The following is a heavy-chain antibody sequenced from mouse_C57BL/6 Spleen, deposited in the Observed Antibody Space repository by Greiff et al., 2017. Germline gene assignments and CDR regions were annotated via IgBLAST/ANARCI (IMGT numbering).Heavy chain of an antibody. Sequence: DVKLVESGGGLVKPGGSLKLSCAASGFTFSDYGMHWVRQAPEKGLEWVAYISSGSSTIYYADTVKGRFTISRDNAKNTLFLQMTSLRSEDTAMYYCARRVITTVVGDYAYAMDYWGQGTSVTVSS. V-gene: IGHV5-17*01. CDR3: ARRVITTVVGDYAYAMDY. J-gene: IGHJ4*01. CDR2: ISSGSSTI. D-gene: IGHD1-1*01. CDR1: GFTFSDYG.